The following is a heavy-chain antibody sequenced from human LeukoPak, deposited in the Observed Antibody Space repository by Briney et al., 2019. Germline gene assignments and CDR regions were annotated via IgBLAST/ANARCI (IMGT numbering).Heavy chain of an antibody. CDR2: IYYSGST. CDR1: GGSISSYY. Sequence: SETLSLTSTVSGGSISSYYWSWIRQPPGKGLEWIGYIYYSGSTNYNPSLKSRVTISVDTSKNQFSLKLSSVTAADTAVYYCARVSLGTGTTAYYYYMDVWGKGTTVTVSS. CDR3: ARVSLGTGTTAYYYYMDV. V-gene: IGHV4-59*01. D-gene: IGHD3-16*02. J-gene: IGHJ6*03.